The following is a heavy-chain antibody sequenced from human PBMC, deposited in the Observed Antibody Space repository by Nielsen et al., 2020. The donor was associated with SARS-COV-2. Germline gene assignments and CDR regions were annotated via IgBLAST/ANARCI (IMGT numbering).Heavy chain of an antibody. V-gene: IGHV4-59*08. Sequence: SETLSLTCAVYGGSFSGYYWSWIRQPPGQGLEWIGYIDYSGSTNYTPSLKSRVTISIDMSKNQFSLKLTSVTAADTAVYYCARGQYRFDYCGQGTLVTVSS. CDR2: IDYSGST. CDR1: GGSFSGYY. CDR3: ARGQYRFDY. D-gene: IGHD1-1*01. J-gene: IGHJ4*02.